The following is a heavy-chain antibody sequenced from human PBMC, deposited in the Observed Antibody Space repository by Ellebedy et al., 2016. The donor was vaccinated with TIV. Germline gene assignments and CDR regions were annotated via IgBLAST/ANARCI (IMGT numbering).Heavy chain of an antibody. D-gene: IGHD1-26*01. CDR2: ISVNNGHT. V-gene: IGHV1-18*01. CDR3: ARYSGSPDY. J-gene: IGHJ4*02. CDR1: GGTFSSYP. Sequence: AASVKVSCKASGGTFSSYPISWVRQAPGQGLEWMGWISVNNGHTIYAQRFQDRVTMTTDTSTTTAYLELRGLRDDDTAIYYCARYSGSPDYWGQGTLVTVSS.